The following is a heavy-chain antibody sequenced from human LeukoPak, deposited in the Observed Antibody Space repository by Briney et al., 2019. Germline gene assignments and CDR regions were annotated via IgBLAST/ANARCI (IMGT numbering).Heavy chain of an antibody. D-gene: IGHD3-3*01. CDR1: GYTFTSYG. CDR3: ARGLNYDFWSGYYRSGDAFDI. J-gene: IGHJ3*02. V-gene: IGHV1-18*01. Sequence: ASVKVSCKASGYTFTSYGISWVRQAPGQGLEWMGWISAYNGNTNYAQKLQGRVTMTTDTSTSTAYMELRSLRAEDTAVYYCARGLNYDFWSGYYRSGDAFDIWGQGTMVTVSS. CDR2: ISAYNGNT.